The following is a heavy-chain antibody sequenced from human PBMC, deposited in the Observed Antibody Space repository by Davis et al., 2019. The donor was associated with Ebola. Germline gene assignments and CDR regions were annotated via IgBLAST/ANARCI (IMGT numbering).Heavy chain of an antibody. Sequence: GESLKISCAASGFTFSSYGMHWVRQAPGKGLEWVAVIWYDGSNKYYVDSVKGRFTISRDNAKNSLYLQMNSLRAEDTAVYYCARDDHCSSTSCFYYYYYGMDVWGQGTTVTVSS. D-gene: IGHD2-2*01. CDR3: ARDDHCSSTSCFYYYYYGMDV. CDR2: IWYDGSNK. V-gene: IGHV3-33*01. CDR1: GFTFSSYG. J-gene: IGHJ6*02.